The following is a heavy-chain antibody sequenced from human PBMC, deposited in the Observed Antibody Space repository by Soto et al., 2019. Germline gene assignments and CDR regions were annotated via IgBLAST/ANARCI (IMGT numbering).Heavy chain of an antibody. CDR2: IRSKANSYAT. J-gene: IGHJ3*02. Sequence: EVQLVESGGGLVQPGGSLKLSCAASGFTFSGSAMHWVRQASGKGLEWVGRIRSKANSYATAYAASVKGRFTISRDDSKSTAYLQMNSLKTEDTAVYYCTRRDVTAMAPADAFDIWGQGTMVTVSS. CDR1: GFTFSGSA. CDR3: TRRDVTAMAPADAFDI. V-gene: IGHV3-73*01. D-gene: IGHD5-18*01.